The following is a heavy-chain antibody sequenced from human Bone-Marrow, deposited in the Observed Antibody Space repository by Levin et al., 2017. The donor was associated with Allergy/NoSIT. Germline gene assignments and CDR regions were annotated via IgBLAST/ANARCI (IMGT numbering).Heavy chain of an antibody. D-gene: IGHD3-10*01. Sequence: ASVKVSCKASGYTFTSYYMHWVRQAPGQGLEWMGIINPSGGSTNYAQKFQGRVTMTRDTSTSTVYMELSSLRSEDTAVYYCARGNYYGSGSYGCWFDPWGQGTLVTVSS. J-gene: IGHJ5*02. CDR2: INPSGGST. V-gene: IGHV1-46*01. CDR3: ARGNYYGSGSYGCWFDP. CDR1: GYTFTSYY.